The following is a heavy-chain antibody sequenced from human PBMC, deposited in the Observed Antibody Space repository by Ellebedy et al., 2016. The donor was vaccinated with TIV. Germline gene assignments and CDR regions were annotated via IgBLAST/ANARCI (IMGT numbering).Heavy chain of an antibody. CDR3: ARDNSNYVTDY. V-gene: IGHV1-2*02. J-gene: IGHJ4*02. CDR2: MNPNSGGT. D-gene: IGHD4-11*01. CDR1: GYTFTSYD. Sequence: ASVKVSXKASGYTFTSYDINWVRQATGQGLEWMGWMNPNSGGTNYAQKFQGRVTMTRDTSISTAYMELSRLRSDDTAVYYCARDNSNYVTDYWGQGTLVTVSS.